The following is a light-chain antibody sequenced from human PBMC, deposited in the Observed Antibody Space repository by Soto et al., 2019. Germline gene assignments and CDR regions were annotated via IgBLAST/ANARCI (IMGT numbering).Light chain of an antibody. CDR2: GAS. CDR1: RNVYTN. V-gene: IGKV3-15*01. CDR3: QQYSNWPPEYT. J-gene: IGKJ2*01. Sequence: EIVMTQSPATLSVSSGERATLSCRASRNVYTNLAWYQQRPGQAPRLLIYGASTRATDIPGRFSGSGSGTEFTLTISGVQSEDVAVYYCQQYSNWPPEYTFGQGTKLEI.